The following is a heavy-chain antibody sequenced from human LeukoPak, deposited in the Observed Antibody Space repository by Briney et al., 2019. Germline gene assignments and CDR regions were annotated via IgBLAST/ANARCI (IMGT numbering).Heavy chain of an antibody. D-gene: IGHD3-10*01. J-gene: IGHJ4*02. CDR2: IYSGGST. CDR3: ARSSLITMVRGVIAYYFDY. Sequence: GGSLRLSCAASGFTVSSNYMSWVRQAPGKGLEWVSVIYSGGSTYYADSVKGRFTISRDNSKNTLYLQMNSLRAEDTAVYYCARSSLITMVRGVIAYYFDYWGQGTLVTVSS. V-gene: IGHV3-53*01. CDR1: GFTVSSNY.